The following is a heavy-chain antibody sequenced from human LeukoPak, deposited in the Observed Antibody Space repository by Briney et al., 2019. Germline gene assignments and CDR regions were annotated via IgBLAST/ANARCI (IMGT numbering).Heavy chain of an antibody. CDR2: INPNSGGT. D-gene: IGHD3-9*01. CDR1: GYTFTAFY. V-gene: IGHV1-2*02. J-gene: IGHJ4*02. CDR3: ARGYCDTNDCPPGAY. Sequence: GASVKVSCKASGYTFTAFYIHWVRQAPGQGLEWMGWINPNSGGTNYAQKFQGRVTLTRDTSISTVYMELTGLTSDDTAVYYCARGYCDTNDCPPGAYWGQGALVAVPS.